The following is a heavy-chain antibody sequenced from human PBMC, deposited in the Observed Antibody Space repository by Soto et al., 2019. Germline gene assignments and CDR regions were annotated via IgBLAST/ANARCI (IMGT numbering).Heavy chain of an antibody. Sequence: GASVKVSCKASGYTFTSYGISWVRQAPGQGLEWMGWISAYNGNTNYAQKLQGRVTMTTDPSKDQVSLTLTSVTAADTAVYYCARQGSYWGQGALVTVSS. CDR3: ARQGSY. CDR2: ISAYNGNT. V-gene: IGHV1-18*04. J-gene: IGHJ4*02. CDR1: GYTFTSYG.